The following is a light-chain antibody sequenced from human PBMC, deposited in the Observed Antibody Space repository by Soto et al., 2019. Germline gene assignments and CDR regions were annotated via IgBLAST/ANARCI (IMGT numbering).Light chain of an antibody. CDR3: QQYDYSRT. Sequence: DIQMTQSPSTLCAFVGDRVTITCRASQRISSWLAWYQQKPGKAPKFLIYDGSTLESGVPARFSGSGSGTEFSLTIRGLQPDDFATYYCQQYDYSRTFGQGTKVDIK. J-gene: IGKJ1*01. CDR1: QRISSW. CDR2: DGS. V-gene: IGKV1-5*01.